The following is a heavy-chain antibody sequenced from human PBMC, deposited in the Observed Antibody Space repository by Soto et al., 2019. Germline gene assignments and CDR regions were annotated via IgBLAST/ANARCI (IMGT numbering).Heavy chain of an antibody. CDR1: CGSFSGYY. D-gene: IGHD2-2*02. J-gene: IGHJ6*02. V-gene: IGHV4-34*01. CDR2: INHSGST. Sequence: SETLSLTCAVYCGSFSGYYWSWIRQPPGKGLEWIGEINHSGSTNYNPSLKSRVTISVDTSKNQFSLKLSSVTAADTAVYYCARARPAAIPHPGYYYGMDVWGQGTTVTVSS. CDR3: ARARPAAIPHPGYYYGMDV.